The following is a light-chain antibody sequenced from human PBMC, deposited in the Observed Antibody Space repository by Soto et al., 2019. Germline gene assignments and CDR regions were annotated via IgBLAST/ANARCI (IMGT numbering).Light chain of an antibody. J-gene: IGKJ1*01. V-gene: IGKV3-20*01. Sequence: EIVLTQTPGTLSLSPGERGTLSCRATQSVSSRSLAWYQQKPGQAPRLLIYGASSRATGIPDRFSGSGSGTDFTLTISRLEPEDFAVYYCQQYGSSPWTFGQGTNVEIK. CDR1: QSVSSRS. CDR3: QQYGSSPWT. CDR2: GAS.